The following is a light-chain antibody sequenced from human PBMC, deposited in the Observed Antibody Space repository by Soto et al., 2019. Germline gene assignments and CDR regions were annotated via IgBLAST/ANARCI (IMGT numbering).Light chain of an antibody. CDR2: KAS. CDR3: QQYNEYWWT. J-gene: IGKJ1*01. CDR1: QSIGAW. V-gene: IGKV1-5*03. Sequence: DIQMTQSPSTLSASVGDRVTITCRASQSIGAWLAWYQQRPGKAPRLLIYKASTLESGVPSRFSGSGSGTEFTLTISSLQPDDVATYYCQQYNEYWWTFGQGTKVDIK.